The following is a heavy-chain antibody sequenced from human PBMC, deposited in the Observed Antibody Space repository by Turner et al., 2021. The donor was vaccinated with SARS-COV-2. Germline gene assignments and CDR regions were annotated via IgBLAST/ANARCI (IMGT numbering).Heavy chain of an antibody. CDR2: ISYDGSNK. CDR1: GFTFSCYG. CDR3: AKNLIRHYQLLYPPNYYGMDV. J-gene: IGHJ6*02. D-gene: IGHD2-2*02. Sequence: QVQLVESGGGVVQPGRSLRLSCAASGFTFSCYGMHWVRQAPGKGLEWVAVISYDGSNKYYADSVKGRFTISRDNSKNTMYLQMNSLRAEDTAVYYCAKNLIRHYQLLYPPNYYGMDVWGRGTTVTVSS. V-gene: IGHV3-30*18.